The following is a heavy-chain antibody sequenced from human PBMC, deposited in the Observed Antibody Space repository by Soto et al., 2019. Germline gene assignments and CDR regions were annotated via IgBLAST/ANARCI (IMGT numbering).Heavy chain of an antibody. V-gene: IGHV1-8*01. CDR3: ARHSSSRAGHGMDV. D-gene: IGHD6-13*01. CDR2: MNPNSGNT. CDR1: GYTFTSYD. J-gene: IGHJ6*02. Sequence: QVQLVQSGAEVKKPGASVKVSCKASGYTFTSYDINWVRQATGQGLEWMGWMNPNSGNTGYAQKFQGRVTMTRNTAISTAYMELSSLRSEDTAAYYCARHSSSRAGHGMDVWGQGTTVTVSS.